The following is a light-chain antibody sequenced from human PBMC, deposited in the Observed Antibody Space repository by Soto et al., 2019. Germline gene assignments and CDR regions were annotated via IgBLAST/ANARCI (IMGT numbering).Light chain of an antibody. J-gene: IGLJ3*02. V-gene: IGLV4-60*02. CDR3: ETWDSNTHTV. CDR1: SGHSSYI. CDR2: LEGSGSY. Sequence: QPVLTQSSSASASLGSSVKLTCTLSSGHSSYIIAWHQQQPGKAPRYLMKLEGSGSYNKVSGVPDRFSGSSSGADRYLTISNLQFEDEADYYCETWDSNTHTVFGGGTQLTVL.